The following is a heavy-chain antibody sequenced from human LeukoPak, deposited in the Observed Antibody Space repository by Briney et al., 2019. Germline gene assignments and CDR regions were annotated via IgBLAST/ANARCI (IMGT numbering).Heavy chain of an antibody. Sequence: SETLSLTCAVSGYSISSGYYWGWIRRPPGKGLEWIGSIYHSGNTYYNPSLKSRVTISLHTSKNQFSLKLSSVTAADTAVYYCARGYGSGSYYFDYWGQGTLVTVSS. D-gene: IGHD3-10*01. CDR3: ARGYGSGSYYFDY. CDR2: IYHSGNT. J-gene: IGHJ4*02. CDR1: GYSISSGYY. V-gene: IGHV4-38-2*01.